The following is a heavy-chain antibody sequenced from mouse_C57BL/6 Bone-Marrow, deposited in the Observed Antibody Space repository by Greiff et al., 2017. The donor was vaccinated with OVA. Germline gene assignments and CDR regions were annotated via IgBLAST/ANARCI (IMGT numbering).Heavy chain of an antibody. Sequence: QVQLQQPGAELVKPGASVKLSCKASGYTFTSYWMHWVKQRPGQGLEWIGMIHPNSGSTNYHAKFKSKATLTVDKSSSPAYMQLSSLTSEDSAVYYCARAPLLGAWFAYCGQGTLVTVSA. CDR1: GYTFTSYW. J-gene: IGHJ3*01. V-gene: IGHV1-64*01. D-gene: IGHD2-1*01. CDR2: IHPNSGST. CDR3: ARAPLLGAWFAY.